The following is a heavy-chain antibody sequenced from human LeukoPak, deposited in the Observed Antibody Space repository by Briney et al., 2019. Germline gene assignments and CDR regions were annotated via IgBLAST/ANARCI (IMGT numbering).Heavy chain of an antibody. CDR3: ARSNYYGSSRTYYFDY. D-gene: IGHD3-10*01. J-gene: IGHJ4*02. CDR1: GGSISSYY. V-gene: IGHV4-59*12. Sequence: KSSETLSLTCTVSGGSISSYYWSWIRQPPGKGLEWIGYIYHSGSTYYNPSLKSRVTISVDRSKNQFSLKLSSVTAADTAVYYCARSNYYGSSRTYYFDYWGQGTLVTVSS. CDR2: IYHSGST.